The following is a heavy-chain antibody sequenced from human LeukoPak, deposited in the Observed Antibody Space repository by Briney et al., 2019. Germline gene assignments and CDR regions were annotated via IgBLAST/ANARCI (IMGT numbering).Heavy chain of an antibody. J-gene: IGHJ5*02. Sequence: ASVKVSCKASGYTFTSYDINWVRQATGQGLEWMGWMNPNSGNTGYAQKFQGRVTMTRNTSISTAYMELSSLRSEDTAAYYCARVGTRGPWFDPWGQGTLVTVSS. CDR2: MNPNSGNT. CDR1: GYTFTSYD. CDR3: ARVGTRGPWFDP. D-gene: IGHD7-27*01. V-gene: IGHV1-8*01.